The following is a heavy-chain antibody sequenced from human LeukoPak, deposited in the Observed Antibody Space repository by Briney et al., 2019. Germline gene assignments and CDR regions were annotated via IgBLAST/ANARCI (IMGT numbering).Heavy chain of an antibody. J-gene: IGHJ5*02. D-gene: IGHD3-10*01. Sequence: GGSLRLTCAASGFTVSSNYMSWVRQAPGKGLEWVSGIYSGGSTYDAYSVKGRFTISSDNSKNMVYLQMNSLRSEDSALYYCVRDRAGTQSWVEFVLWRQGTLVTVSS. CDR3: VRDRAGTQSWVEFVL. CDR1: GFTVSSNY. V-gene: IGHV3-66*02. CDR2: IYSGGST.